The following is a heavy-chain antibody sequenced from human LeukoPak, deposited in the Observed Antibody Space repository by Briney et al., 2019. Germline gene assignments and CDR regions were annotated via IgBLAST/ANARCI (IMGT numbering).Heavy chain of an antibody. CDR3: ARQDYYDSSGYPDY. CDR1: GGSFSGYY. Sequence: SETLSLTCAVYGGSFSGYYWSWIRQPPGKGLEWIGYIYYSGRTNYNPSLKSRVTISVDTSKNQFSLKLSSVTAADTAVYYCARQDYYDSSGYPDYWGQGTLVTVSS. CDR2: IYYSGRT. V-gene: IGHV4-59*08. J-gene: IGHJ4*02. D-gene: IGHD3-22*01.